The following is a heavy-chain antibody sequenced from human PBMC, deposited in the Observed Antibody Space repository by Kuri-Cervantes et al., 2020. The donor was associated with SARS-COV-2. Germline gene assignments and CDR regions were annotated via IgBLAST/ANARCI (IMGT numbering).Heavy chain of an antibody. D-gene: IGHD3-10*01. J-gene: IGHJ3*02. Sequence: LSLTCAASGFTFSSYSMNWVRQAPGKGLEWVSAISGSGGSTYYADSVKGRFTISRDNSKNTLYLQMNSLKTEDTAVYYCTRGDRFGVSPRVAFDIWGQGTMVTVSS. CDR3: TRGDRFGVSPRVAFDI. V-gene: IGHV3-23*01. CDR1: GFTFSSYS. CDR2: ISGSGGST.